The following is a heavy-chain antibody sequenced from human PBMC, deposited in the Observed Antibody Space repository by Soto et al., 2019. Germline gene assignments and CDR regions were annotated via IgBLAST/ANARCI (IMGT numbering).Heavy chain of an antibody. CDR2: ISYDGSNK. V-gene: IGHV3-30*18. Sequence: QVQLVESGGGVVQPGRSLRLSFAASGFTFSSYGMHWVRQAPGKGLEWVAVISYDGSNKYYADSVKGRFTISRDNSKNTLYLQMNSLRAEDAAVYYCAKIQLWFSFLPRGYYGMDVWGQGTTVTVSS. J-gene: IGHJ6*02. D-gene: IGHD5-18*01. CDR3: AKIQLWFSFLPRGYYGMDV. CDR1: GFTFSSYG.